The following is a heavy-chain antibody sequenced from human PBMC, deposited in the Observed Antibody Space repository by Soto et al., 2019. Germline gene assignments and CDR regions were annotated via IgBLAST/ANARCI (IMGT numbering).Heavy chain of an antibody. Sequence: SVKVSCKASGGTFSSYAISWVRQAPGQGLEWMGGIIPIFGTANYAQKFQGRVTITADESTSTAYMELSSLRSEDTAVYYCARGKLGYCSSTSCRVAATLDAFDIWGQGTMVTVS. CDR3: ARGKLGYCSSTSCRVAATLDAFDI. J-gene: IGHJ3*02. CDR1: GGTFSSYA. V-gene: IGHV1-69*13. D-gene: IGHD2-2*01. CDR2: IIPIFGTA.